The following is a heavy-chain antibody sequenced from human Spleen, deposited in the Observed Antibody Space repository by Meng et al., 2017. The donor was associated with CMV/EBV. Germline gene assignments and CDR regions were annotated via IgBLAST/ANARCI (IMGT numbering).Heavy chain of an antibody. CDR2: IIPGFGIA. CDR3: ARDNGQDDWLNDAFDI. Sequence: SVKVSCKASGGTFSTYAFTWIRQAPGQGLEWMGGIIPGFGIANYAQNFKGRVTITADRSTSTAYMQLSSLRSEDTALYYCARDNGQDDWLNDAFDIWGQGTMVTVS. CDR1: GGTFSTYA. D-gene: IGHD3-9*01. V-gene: IGHV1-69*10. J-gene: IGHJ3*02.